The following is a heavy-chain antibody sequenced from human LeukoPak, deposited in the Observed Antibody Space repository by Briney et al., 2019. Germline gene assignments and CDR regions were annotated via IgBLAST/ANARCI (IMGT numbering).Heavy chain of an antibody. CDR3: TRSGRGGAFDI. CDR1: GFTFSSYA. V-gene: IGHV3-23*01. Sequence: GGSLRLSCAASGFTFSSYAMSWVRQAPGKGLEWVSAISGSGGSTYYADSVKGRFTISGDNAKNTLYLQMNSLRADDTAAYYCTRSGRGGAFDIWGQGTMVTVSS. D-gene: IGHD1-26*01. J-gene: IGHJ3*02. CDR2: ISGSGGST.